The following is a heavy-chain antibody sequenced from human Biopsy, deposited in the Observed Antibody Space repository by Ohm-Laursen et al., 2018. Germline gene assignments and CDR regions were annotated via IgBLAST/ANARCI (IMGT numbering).Heavy chain of an antibody. V-gene: IGHV3-21*06. CDR1: GVTLSGYA. J-gene: IGHJ3*01. Sequence: LSLTCAASGVTLSGYAMNWVRQAPGKGLEWVSSISASSSYIHYADSVKGRFTVSRDNAKNSLYLQMNSLRAADTAIYYCTCRYGDSPLWGQGTMVTVSS. D-gene: IGHD4-17*01. CDR3: TCRYGDSPL. CDR2: ISASSSYI.